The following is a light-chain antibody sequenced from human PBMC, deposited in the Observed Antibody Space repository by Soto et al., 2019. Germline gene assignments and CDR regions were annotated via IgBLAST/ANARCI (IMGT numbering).Light chain of an antibody. J-gene: IGKJ4*01. CDR1: QSVSSW. V-gene: IGKV1-5*03. Sequence: DIQMTQSPSTVSASVGDRVTITCRASQSVSSWLAWYQQKPGKAPKLLIYKASSLESGVPSRFSGSGSGTEFTLTISSLQPDDFATYYCQQDKSYPLTFGGGTKVEIK. CDR2: KAS. CDR3: QQDKSYPLT.